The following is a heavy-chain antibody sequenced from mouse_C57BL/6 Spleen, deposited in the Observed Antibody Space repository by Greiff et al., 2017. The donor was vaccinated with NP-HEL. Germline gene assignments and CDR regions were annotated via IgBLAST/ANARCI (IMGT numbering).Heavy chain of an antibody. CDR2: IYPSDSET. Sequence: VQLQQPGAELVRPGSSVKLSCKASGYTFTSYWMAWVKQRPGQGLEWIGNIYPSDSETHYNQKFKDKATLTVDKSSSTAYMQLSSPTSEDSAVYYCARVGNPGYYFDYWGQGTTLTVSS. D-gene: IGHD6-1*01. J-gene: IGHJ2*01. CDR3: ARVGNPGYYFDY. V-gene: IGHV1-61*01. CDR1: GYTFTSYW.